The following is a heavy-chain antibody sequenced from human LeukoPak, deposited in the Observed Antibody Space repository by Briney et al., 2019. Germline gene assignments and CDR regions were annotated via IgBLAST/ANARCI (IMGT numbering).Heavy chain of an antibody. CDR1: GGSISSYY. J-gene: IGHJ4*02. Sequence: SETLSLTRTVSGGSISSYYWSWIRQPPGKGLEWIGYIYYTGSTNYNPSLKSRVTMSADTSKNQFSLKLSSVTAADTAVYFCARVGGWEPKLHGVTFDYLGQGALVTVSS. CDR3: ARVGGWEPKLHGVTFDY. D-gene: IGHD1-26*01. CDR2: IYYTGST. V-gene: IGHV4-59*01.